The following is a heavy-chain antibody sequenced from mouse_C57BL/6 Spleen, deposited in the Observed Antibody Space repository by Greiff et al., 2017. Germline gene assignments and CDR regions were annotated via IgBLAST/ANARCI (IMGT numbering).Heavy chain of an antibody. CDR3: ARGGYSNSAFDH. D-gene: IGHD2-5*01. V-gene: IGHV3-6*01. Sequence: EVKLMESGPGLVKPSQSLSLTCSVTGYSITSGYYWNWIRQFPGNKLEWMGYISYDGSNNYNPSPKNRISITRDTSKNQFFLKLNSVTTEDTATYYCARGGYSNSAFDHWGQGTTLTVSS. J-gene: IGHJ2*01. CDR2: ISYDGSN. CDR1: GYSITSGYY.